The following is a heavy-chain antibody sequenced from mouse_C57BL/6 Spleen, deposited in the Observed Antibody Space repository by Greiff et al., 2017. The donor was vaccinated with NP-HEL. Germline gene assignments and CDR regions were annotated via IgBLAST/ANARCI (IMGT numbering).Heavy chain of an antibody. CDR2: ISGGGGNT. J-gene: IGHJ4*01. CDR1: GFTFSSYT. Sequence: EVQLVESGGGLVKPGGSLKLSCAASGFTFSSYTMSWVRQTPVQRLEWVATISGGGGNTYYPDSVKGRFTISRDNAKNTLYLQMSSLRSEDTALYYCARRDYPYAMDYWGQGTSVTVSS. D-gene: IGHD5-5*01. V-gene: IGHV5-9*01. CDR3: ARRDYPYAMDY.